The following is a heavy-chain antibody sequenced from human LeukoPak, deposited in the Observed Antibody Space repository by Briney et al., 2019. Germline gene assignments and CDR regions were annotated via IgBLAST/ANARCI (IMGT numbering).Heavy chain of an antibody. CDR3: ARAQNYYVRTFDY. D-gene: IGHD3-10*02. J-gene: IGHJ4*02. Sequence: SETLSLTCAVYGGSFSGYYWSWIRQPPGKGLEWIGEINHSGSTNYNPSLKSRVTISVDTSKNQFSLKLSSVTAADTAVYYCARAQNYYVRTFDYWGQGTLVTVSS. V-gene: IGHV4-34*01. CDR2: INHSGST. CDR1: GGSFSGYY.